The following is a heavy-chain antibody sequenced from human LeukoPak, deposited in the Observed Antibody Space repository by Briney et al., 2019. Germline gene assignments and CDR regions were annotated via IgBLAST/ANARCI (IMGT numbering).Heavy chain of an antibody. CDR1: GFTFYKYG. D-gene: IGHD3-22*01. J-gene: IGHJ3*02. Sequence: RRSLRLSCAASGFTFYKYGMHWVRQAPGHGLEGVAIIWYDGINRYCADSVKGRFTISRDNSKNTLYLQMNSLRAEDTAVYYCARDYYDSSGQLHAGAHAFDIWGQGKMVTVS. CDR2: IWYDGINR. V-gene: IGHV3-33*08. CDR3: ARDYYDSSGQLHAGAHAFDI.